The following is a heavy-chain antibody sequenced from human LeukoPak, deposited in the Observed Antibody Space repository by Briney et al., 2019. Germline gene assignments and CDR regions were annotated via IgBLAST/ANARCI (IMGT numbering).Heavy chain of an antibody. D-gene: IGHD6-19*01. CDR2: INPNSGGT. CDR1: GYTFTAYY. CDR3: AREISVAGTMIDY. Sequence: ASVKDSCKASGYTFTAYYVHWVRQAPGQGLEWMGWINPNSGGTNYAQKFQGRVTMARDTSISTAYMELSRLRSDDTAIYYCAREISVAGTMIDYWGQGTLVTVSS. V-gene: IGHV1-2*02. J-gene: IGHJ4*02.